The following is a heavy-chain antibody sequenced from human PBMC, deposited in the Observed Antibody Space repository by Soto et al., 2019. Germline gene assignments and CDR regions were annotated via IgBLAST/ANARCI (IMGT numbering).Heavy chain of an antibody. J-gene: IGHJ4*02. CDR1: GFTFSTYE. D-gene: IGHD3-22*01. V-gene: IGHV3-48*03. CDR2: ISSRGNTI. Sequence: PGGSQRLSCAASGFTFSTYEMNWVRQAPGKGLEWVAYISSRGNTIYYADSVKGRFTISRDNAKNSLYLQMSSLRAEDTAVYYCARDHYYFDTSGYYSYFDHWGQGTLVTVSS. CDR3: ARDHYYFDTSGYYSYFDH.